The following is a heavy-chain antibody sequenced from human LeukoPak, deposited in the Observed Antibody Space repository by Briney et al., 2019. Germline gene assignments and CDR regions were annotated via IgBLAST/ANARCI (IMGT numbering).Heavy chain of an antibody. V-gene: IGHV3-9*01. CDR1: GFTFDDYA. J-gene: IGHJ4*02. CDR2: ISWNSGSI. Sequence: PGGSLRLSCATSGFTFDDYAMHWVRQAPGKGLEWVSGISWNSGSIGYADSVKGRFTISRDNAKNSLYLQMNSLRAEDTALYYCAKDSSIAAAGGPFDYWGQGTLVTVSS. CDR3: AKDSSIAAAGGPFDY. D-gene: IGHD6-13*01.